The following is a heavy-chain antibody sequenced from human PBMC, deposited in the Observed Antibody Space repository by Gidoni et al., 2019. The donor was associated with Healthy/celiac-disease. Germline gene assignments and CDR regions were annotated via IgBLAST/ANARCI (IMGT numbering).Heavy chain of an antibody. Sequence: QVQLQESGPGLVKPSETLSLTCTVSGGSISSYYWSWIRQPPGKGLEWIGYIYYSGTTNYNPSLKRRVTISVDTSKNQFFLKLSSVTAADTAVYYCASSIVVVPAGVSYGMDVWGQGTTVTVSS. D-gene: IGHD2-2*01. CDR3: ASSIVVVPAGVSYGMDV. V-gene: IGHV4-59*01. CDR1: GGSISSYY. J-gene: IGHJ6*02. CDR2: IYYSGTT.